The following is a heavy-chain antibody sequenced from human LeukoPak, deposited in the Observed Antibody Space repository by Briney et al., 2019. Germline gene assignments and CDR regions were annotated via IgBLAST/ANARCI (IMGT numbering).Heavy chain of an antibody. CDR1: GVSISSGGYY. J-gene: IGHJ6*02. CDR3: ARDLSDDGSPYTHYGMAV. V-gene: IGHV4-31*03. CDR2: TYYSGST. Sequence: SETLSLTCTVSGVSISSGGYYWIWIRQHPGKGLEWIGYTYYSGSTYYNPSLKSRVTISVDTSKNQPSLNLSSVTAADTAVYYCARDLSDDGSPYTHYGMAVWGQGTTVTVSS. D-gene: IGHD3-16*01.